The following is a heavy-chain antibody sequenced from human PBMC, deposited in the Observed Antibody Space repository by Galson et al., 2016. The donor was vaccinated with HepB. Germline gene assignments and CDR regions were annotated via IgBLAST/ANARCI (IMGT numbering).Heavy chain of an antibody. V-gene: IGHV3-33*01. CDR1: GFDIRSYG. CDR2: IWYDGTNK. CDR3: ARDIEPHRYWLDP. Sequence: SLRLSCAASGFDIRSYGMHWVRQAPGRGLEWVGVIWYDGTNKYYADAVKGRFTISRDSPTDTLYLQIDSLRAEDTAVYFWARDIEPHRYWLDPWGRGTLVTVSS. J-gene: IGHJ5*02.